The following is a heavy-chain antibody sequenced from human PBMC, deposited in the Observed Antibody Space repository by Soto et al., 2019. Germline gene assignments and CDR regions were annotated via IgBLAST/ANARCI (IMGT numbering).Heavy chain of an antibody. CDR1: GGSFSGYY. J-gene: IGHJ5*02. CDR2: INHSGST. D-gene: IGHD3-22*01. V-gene: IGHV4-34*01. Sequence: SETLSLTCAVYGGSFSGYYWSWIRQPPGKGLEWIGEINHSGSTNYNPSLKSRVTISVDTSKNQFSLKLSSVTAADTAVYYCTKGGGGYRNWFDPWGQGTLVTVSS. CDR3: TKGGGGYRNWFDP.